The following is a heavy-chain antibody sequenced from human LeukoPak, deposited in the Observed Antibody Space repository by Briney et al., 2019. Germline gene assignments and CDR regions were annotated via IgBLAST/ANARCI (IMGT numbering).Heavy chain of an antibody. V-gene: IGHV4-4*07. Sequence: SETLSLTCTVSGGSISSYYWSWIRQPAGKGLEWIGRIYSSGSTNYNPSLKSRVSMSVDTSKNQFSLKLTSVTAADTAVYYCARGGKATVVTMWGQGILVTVSS. CDR1: GGSISSYY. CDR3: ARGGKATVVTM. J-gene: IGHJ4*02. CDR2: IYSSGST. D-gene: IGHD4-23*01.